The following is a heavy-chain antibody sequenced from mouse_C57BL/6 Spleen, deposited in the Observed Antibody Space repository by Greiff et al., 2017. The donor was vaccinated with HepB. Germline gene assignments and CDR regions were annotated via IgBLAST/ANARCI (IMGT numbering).Heavy chain of an antibody. CDR2: INPNNGGT. V-gene: IGHV1-26*01. J-gene: IGHJ4*01. CDR3: AREGAPMDAMDY. Sequence: VQLQQSGPELVKPGASVKISCKASGYTFTDYYMNWVKQSHGKSLEWIGDINPNNGGTSYNQKFKGKATLTVDKSSSTAYMELRSLTSEDSAVYYCAREGAPMDAMDYWGQGTSVTVSS. CDR1: GYTFTDYY.